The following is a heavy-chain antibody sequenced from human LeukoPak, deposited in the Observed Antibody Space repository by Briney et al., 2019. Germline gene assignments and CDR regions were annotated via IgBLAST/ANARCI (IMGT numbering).Heavy chain of an antibody. CDR3: ARGYSGYDYPYDAFDI. CDR2: ISAYNGNT. Sequence: ASVKVSCKASGYTFTSYGISWVRQAPGQGLEWMGWISAYNGNTNYAQKLQGRVTMTTDTSTSTAYMELRSLRSDDTAVYYCARGYSGYDYPYDAFDIWGQGTMVTVSS. CDR1: GYTFTSYG. D-gene: IGHD5-12*01. J-gene: IGHJ3*02. V-gene: IGHV1-18*01.